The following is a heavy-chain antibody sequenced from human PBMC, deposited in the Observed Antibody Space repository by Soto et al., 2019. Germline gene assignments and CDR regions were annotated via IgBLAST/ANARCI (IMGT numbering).Heavy chain of an antibody. CDR1: GGTFSSYA. CDR3: ASRVVPAAMWPFDY. Sequence: SVKVSCKASGGTFSSYAISWVRQAPGQGLEWMGGIIPIFGTANYAQKFQGRVTITADESTSTAYMELSSLRSEDTAVYYCASRVVPAAMWPFDYWGQGTLVTVSS. D-gene: IGHD2-2*01. J-gene: IGHJ4*02. CDR2: IIPIFGTA. V-gene: IGHV1-69*13.